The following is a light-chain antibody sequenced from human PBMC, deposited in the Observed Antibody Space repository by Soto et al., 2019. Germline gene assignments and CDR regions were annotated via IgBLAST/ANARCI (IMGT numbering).Light chain of an antibody. CDR2: EGS. Sequence: QSALTQPASVSGSPGQSITISCTGTISDVGSYDLVSWYQQHPGKAPKLMIYEGSKRPSGVSSRFSGSKSGNTASLTIPGLQAEDEADYYCCSYAGSSTSWVFGGGTQLTVL. J-gene: IGLJ3*02. CDR3: CSYAGSSTSWV. V-gene: IGLV2-23*01. CDR1: ISDVGSYDL.